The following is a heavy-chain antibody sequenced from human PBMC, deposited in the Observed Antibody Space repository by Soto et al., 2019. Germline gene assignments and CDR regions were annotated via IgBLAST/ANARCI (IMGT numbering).Heavy chain of an antibody. CDR3: ARDLVPAAIHYGMDV. CDR2: ISYDGSNK. Sequence: GGSLRLSCAASGFTFSSYAMHWVRQAPGKGLEWVAVISYDGSNKYYADSVKGRFTISRDNSKNTLYLQMNSLRAEDTAVYYCARDLVPAAIHYGMDVWGQGTTVTVSS. J-gene: IGHJ6*02. V-gene: IGHV3-30-3*01. D-gene: IGHD2-2*01. CDR1: GFTFSSYA.